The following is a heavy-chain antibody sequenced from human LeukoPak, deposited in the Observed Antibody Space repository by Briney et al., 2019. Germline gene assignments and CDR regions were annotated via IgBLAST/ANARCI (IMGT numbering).Heavy chain of an antibody. J-gene: IGHJ4*02. V-gene: IGHV3-7*01. CDR1: GFSISIFW. Sequence: PGGSLRLSYAACGFSISIFWLSWVRQAPGKGPEWVANIKQDGSQRHYVDSVKGRFTVSRDNANNLLYLQMDSLRAEDTAVCYCARSSDNSGYYDHWGQGTLVTVSS. CDR3: ARSSDNSGYYDH. CDR2: IKQDGSQR. D-gene: IGHD3-22*01.